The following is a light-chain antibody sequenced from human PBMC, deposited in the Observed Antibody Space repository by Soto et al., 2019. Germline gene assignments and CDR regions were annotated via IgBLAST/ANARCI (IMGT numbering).Light chain of an antibody. CDR2: DSS. Sequence: EIFLTQSPATLSLSPGERATLSCRASQSVSIYLAWYQQKPGQAPRLLIYDSSNRAAGIPARFSARGSGTDFTLVISNLEPEDSAVYYCQHRSNWPPITFGQGTRLEIK. CDR1: QSVSIY. V-gene: IGKV3-11*01. CDR3: QHRSNWPPIT. J-gene: IGKJ5*01.